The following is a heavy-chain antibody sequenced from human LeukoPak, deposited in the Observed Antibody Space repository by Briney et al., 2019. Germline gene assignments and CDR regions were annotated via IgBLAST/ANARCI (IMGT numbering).Heavy chain of an antibody. CDR1: GFTFSIYG. J-gene: IGHJ4*02. CDR2: ISGAGDST. Sequence: GGTLRLSCAASGFTFSIYGMSWVRQAPGKGLEWVSAISGAGDSTYYADSVKGRFTISRDNSKNTLYLQMNSLRVEDTAVYYCAKDLRGGSGYWGQGTLVTVSS. CDR3: AKDLRGGSGY. D-gene: IGHD3-3*01. V-gene: IGHV3-23*01.